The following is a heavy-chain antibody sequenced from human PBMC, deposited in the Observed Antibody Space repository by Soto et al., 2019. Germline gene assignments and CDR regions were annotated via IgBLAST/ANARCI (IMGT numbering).Heavy chain of an antibody. Sequence: EVQLLESGGGLVQPGGSLRLSCAASGFTFSSYVMSWVRQAPGKGLEWVSAISGSGGSTYNADSVKGRFTISRDNSKNTLYLQMNSLRAEDTAVYYCAKGSSGWYERFDYWGQGTLVTVSS. CDR1: GFTFSSYV. V-gene: IGHV3-23*01. D-gene: IGHD6-19*01. CDR2: ISGSGGST. J-gene: IGHJ4*02. CDR3: AKGSSGWYERFDY.